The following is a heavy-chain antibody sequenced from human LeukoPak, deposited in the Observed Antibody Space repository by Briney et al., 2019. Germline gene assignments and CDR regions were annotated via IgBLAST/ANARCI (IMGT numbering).Heavy chain of an antibody. CDR3: ARWHMNSQDV. V-gene: IGHV4-4*07. CDR2: SYVGEST. J-gene: IGHJ6*02. CDR1: DGSISYYY. D-gene: IGHD4-23*01. Sequence: TSETLSLTCTVSDGSISYYYWSWIQHPAGKGPEWIGRSYVGESTNYSPSLKSRVSMSQDKSKNQLSLKLTSVSAADTAVNYCARWHMNSQDVWGRGTAVTVS.